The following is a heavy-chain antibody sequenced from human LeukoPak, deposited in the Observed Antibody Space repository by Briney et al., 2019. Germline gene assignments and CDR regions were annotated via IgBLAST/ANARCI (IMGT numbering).Heavy chain of an antibody. J-gene: IGHJ5*02. CDR1: GGSISSYY. CDR2: IYTSGSTAYYTSGST. CDR3: ARDNWRGREEDIAAYCGGDCYSRFDP. V-gene: IGHV4-4*07. Sequence: SGTPSLTCTVSGGSISSYYWSWIRQSAGKGLEWIGHIYTSGSTAYYTSGSTDYNPSLKSRVTISVDTSKNQFSLKLSSVTAADTAVYYCARDNWRGREEDIAAYCGGDCYSRFDPWGQGTLVTVSS. D-gene: IGHD2-21*02.